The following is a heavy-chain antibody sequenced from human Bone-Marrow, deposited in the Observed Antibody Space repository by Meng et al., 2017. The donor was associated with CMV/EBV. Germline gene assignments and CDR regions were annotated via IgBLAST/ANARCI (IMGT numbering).Heavy chain of an antibody. D-gene: IGHD1-26*01. J-gene: IGHJ4*02. V-gene: IGHV4-39*01. CDR3: ARIVGATRDFDY. Sequence: SDTLSLTCTVSGGTISSSSYYWGWSRQPPGKGLEWIGSSYYSGSTYYNPCLKSRVTISVDTSKNQFSLKLSSVTAADAAVYYCARIVGATRDFDYWGQGTLVTVSS. CDR1: GGTISSSSYY. CDR2: SYYSGST.